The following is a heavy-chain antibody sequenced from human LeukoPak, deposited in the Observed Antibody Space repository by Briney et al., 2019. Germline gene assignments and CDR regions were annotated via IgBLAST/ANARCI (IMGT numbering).Heavy chain of an antibody. D-gene: IGHD3-22*01. J-gene: IGHJ5*02. V-gene: IGHV4-61*02. CDR2: IYTSGST. CDR1: GGSISSGSYY. CDR3: ARVWKYYYDSSGYDT. Sequence: PSQTLSLTCTVSGGSISSGSYYWSWIRQPAGKGLEWIGRIYTSGSTNYNPSLKSRVTISVDTSKNQSSLKLSSVTAADTAVDYCARVWKYYYDSSGYDTWGQGTLVTVSS.